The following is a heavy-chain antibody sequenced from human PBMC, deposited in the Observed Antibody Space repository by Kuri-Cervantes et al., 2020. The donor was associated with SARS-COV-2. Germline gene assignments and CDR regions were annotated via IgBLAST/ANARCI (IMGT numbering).Heavy chain of an antibody. V-gene: IGHV1-46*01. J-gene: IGHJ6*03. D-gene: IGHD3-22*01. CDR2: INPSGGST. CDR3: AGLLGWYDSSCYYHYYYMDV. Sequence: ASVKVSCKASGYTFTSYYMHWVRQAPGQGLEWMGIINPSGGSTSYAQKFQGRVTMTRDTSKSTAYMELSRLRSEDTAVYYWAGLLGWYDSSCYYHYYYMDVWGKGTTVTVSS. CDR1: GYTFTSYY.